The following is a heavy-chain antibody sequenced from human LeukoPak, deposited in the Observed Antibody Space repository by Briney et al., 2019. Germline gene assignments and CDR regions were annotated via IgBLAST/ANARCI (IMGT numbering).Heavy chain of an antibody. CDR2: IYIDGST. CDR1: GFSVGSHY. V-gene: IGHV3-66*02. J-gene: IGHJ4*02. CDR3: AKLPIY. Sequence: GGSLRLSCAASGFSVGSHYMTWVRQAPGQGLEWVSVIYIDGSTYYADSVEGRFTISRDNTKNTLYLQMNSLRPEDTAVYYCAKLPIYWGQGALVTDSS. D-gene: IGHD4-23*01.